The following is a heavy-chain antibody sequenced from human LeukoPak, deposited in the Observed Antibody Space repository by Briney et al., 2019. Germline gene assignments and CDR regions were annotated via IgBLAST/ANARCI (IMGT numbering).Heavy chain of an antibody. V-gene: IGHV3-30*18. CDR3: AKDVLPDIVAGYYFDY. CDR2: ISYDGSNK. Sequence: PGGSLRLSCAASGFTFSSYGMHWVRQAPGKGLEWVAVISYDGSNKYYADSVKGRFTTSRDNSKNTLYLQMNSLRAEDTAVYYCAKDVLPDIVAGYYFDYWGQGTLVTVSS. D-gene: IGHD5-12*01. CDR1: GFTFSSYG. J-gene: IGHJ4*02.